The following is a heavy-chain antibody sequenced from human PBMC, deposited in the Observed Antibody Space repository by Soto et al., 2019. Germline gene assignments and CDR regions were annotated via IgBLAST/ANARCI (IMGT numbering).Heavy chain of an antibody. CDR3: ARQHGDYYRWFDP. D-gene: IGHD4-17*01. V-gene: IGHV1-2*04. CDR1: GFTFTAYH. CDR2: IDLNNGDT. J-gene: IGHJ5*02. Sequence: ASVKVSCKASGFTFTAYHMHWVRQVPGQGLEWMGWIDLNNGDTHYEQRFQGWVTMTRDTSISTTYMEVGNLKSDDTAVYFCARQHGDYYRWFDPWGQGNLV.